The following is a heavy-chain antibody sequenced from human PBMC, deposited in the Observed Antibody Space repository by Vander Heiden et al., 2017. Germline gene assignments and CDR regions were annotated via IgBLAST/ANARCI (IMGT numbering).Heavy chain of an antibody. J-gene: IGHJ4*02. CDR1: GFTVSSNY. CDR3: ARGASAVAGTDC. Sequence: EVQLVESGGGLIQPGGSLRLSCAASGFTVSSNYMSWVRQAPGKGLEWVSGNYGGGSTYYADSGKGRVTISRDNSKNTLYLQMNSLRAEDTAVYYCARGASAVAGTDCWGQGTLVTVSS. D-gene: IGHD6-19*01. V-gene: IGHV3-53*01. CDR2: NYGGGST.